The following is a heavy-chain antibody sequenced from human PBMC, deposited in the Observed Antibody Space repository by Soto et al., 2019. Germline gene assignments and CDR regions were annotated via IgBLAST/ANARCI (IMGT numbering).Heavy chain of an antibody. CDR1: GFTFSSYS. CDR2: IWYDGSNK. Sequence: VQLVESGGGLVKPGGSLRLSCAASGFTFSSYSMNWVRQAPGKGLEWVAAIWYDGSNKNYGDSVKGRFTISRDNTKNTLYLQMNSLRAEDTAVYYCAREYYGSNGVDVWGQGTTVTVSS. J-gene: IGHJ6*02. D-gene: IGHD3-10*01. V-gene: IGHV3-33*08. CDR3: AREYYGSNGVDV.